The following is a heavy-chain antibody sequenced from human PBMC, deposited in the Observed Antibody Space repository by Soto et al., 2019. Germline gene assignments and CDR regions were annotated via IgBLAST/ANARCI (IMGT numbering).Heavy chain of an antibody. V-gene: IGHV1-69*13. D-gene: IGHD2-2*02. CDR3: ARVSEYQLLYRVNYYYYGMDV. Sequence: SVEVSCGASRGTFRSYAIICVRQDPGQGLELMGGIIPIFGTAHYAQKFQGRVTITADESTSTAYMELSSLRSEDTAVYYCARVSEYQLLYRVNYYYYGMDVWGQGTTVPVS. CDR2: IIPIFGTA. J-gene: IGHJ6*02. CDR1: RGTFRSYA.